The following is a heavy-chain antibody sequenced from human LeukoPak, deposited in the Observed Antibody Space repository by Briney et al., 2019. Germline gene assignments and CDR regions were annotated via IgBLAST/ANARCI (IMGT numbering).Heavy chain of an antibody. CDR1: GFTFTSYA. CDR2: ISYDGSNK. V-gene: IGHV3-30*04. Sequence: GGSLRLSCAASGFTFTSYAMHWVRQAPGKGLEWVAVISYDGSNKYYADSVKGRFTISRDNSKNTLYLQMNSLRAEDTAVYYCAREGGTGFDYWGQGTLVTVSS. CDR3: AREGGTGFDY. J-gene: IGHJ4*02. D-gene: IGHD1-1*01.